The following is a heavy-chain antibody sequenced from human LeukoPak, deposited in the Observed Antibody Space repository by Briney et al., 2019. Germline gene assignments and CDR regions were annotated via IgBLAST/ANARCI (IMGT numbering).Heavy chain of an antibody. CDR2: ISGSGGST. CDR3: AREGFYYFDF. CDR1: GFTFSSYG. J-gene: IGHJ4*02. Sequence: GGSLRLSCAASGFTFSSYGMSWVRQAPGKGLEWVSAISGSGGSTYYADSVKGRFTIFRDNAKNLLYLQMNSLRVEDTAVYYCAREGFYYFDFWGQGTLVTVSS. V-gene: IGHV3-23*01.